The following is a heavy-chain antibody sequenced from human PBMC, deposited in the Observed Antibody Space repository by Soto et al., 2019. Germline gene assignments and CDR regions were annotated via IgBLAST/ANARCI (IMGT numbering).Heavy chain of an antibody. CDR3: ATVAAAGTWDSYYYYGMDV. CDR1: GDSISSSSYY. Sequence: SETLSLTCTVSGDSISSSSYYWGWIRQPPGKGLEWIGSIYYSGSTYYNPSLKSRVTISVDTSKNQFSLKLSSVTAADTVVYYCATVAAAGTWDSYYYYGMDVWGQGTTVT. D-gene: IGHD6-13*01. V-gene: IGHV4-39*01. J-gene: IGHJ6*02. CDR2: IYYSGST.